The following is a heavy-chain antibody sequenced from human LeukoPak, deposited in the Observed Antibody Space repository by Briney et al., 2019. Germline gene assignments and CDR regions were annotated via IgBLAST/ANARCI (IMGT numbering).Heavy chain of an antibody. D-gene: IGHD2-8*01. CDR1: GFTFSSYA. V-gene: IGHV3-33*06. CDR2: VWYDGVKK. J-gene: IGHJ4*02. CDR3: AKDALRNGDLYYFDY. Sequence: LSGGSLRLSCAASGFTFSSYAMHWVRQAPGKGLEWVAVVWYDGVKKYYLDSVEGRFTVSRANSRNTLYLQMDSLRAEDTAVYFCAKDALRNGDLYYFDYWGQGTSVIVSS.